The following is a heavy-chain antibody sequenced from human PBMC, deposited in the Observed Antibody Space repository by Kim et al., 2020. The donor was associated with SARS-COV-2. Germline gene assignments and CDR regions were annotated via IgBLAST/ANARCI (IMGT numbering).Heavy chain of an antibody. Sequence: SETLSLTCTVSGGSISSSSYYWGWIRQPPGKGLEWIGSIYYSGSTYYNPSLKSRVTISVDTSKNQFSLKLSSVTAADTAVYYCARLGWGAAAFDYWGQGTLVTVSS. CDR3: ARLGWGAAAFDY. J-gene: IGHJ4*02. CDR1: GGSISSSSYY. V-gene: IGHV4-39*01. CDR2: IYYSGST. D-gene: IGHD6-13*01.